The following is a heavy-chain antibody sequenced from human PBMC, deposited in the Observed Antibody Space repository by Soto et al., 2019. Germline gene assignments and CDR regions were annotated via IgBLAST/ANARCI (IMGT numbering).Heavy chain of an antibody. D-gene: IGHD6-13*01. V-gene: IGHV3-30-3*01. CDR3: ARDGSSSLGWFDP. J-gene: IGHJ5*02. Sequence: VQLVESGGGVVQPGRSLRLSCAASGFTFSSYAMHWVRQAPGKGLEWVAVISYDGSNKYYADSVKGRFTISRDNSKNTLYLQMNSLRAEDTAVYYCARDGSSSLGWFDPWGQGTLVTVSS. CDR2: ISYDGSNK. CDR1: GFTFSSYA.